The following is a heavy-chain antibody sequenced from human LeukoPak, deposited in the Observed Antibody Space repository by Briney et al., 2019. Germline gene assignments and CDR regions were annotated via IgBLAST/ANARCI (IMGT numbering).Heavy chain of an antibody. J-gene: IGHJ4*02. D-gene: IGHD6-19*01. Sequence: ASVKVSCKASGGTFSSYAISWVRQAPGQGLEWMGRIIPIFGTANYAQKFQGSVTITTEESTSTAYMELSSLRSEDTAVYYCARIDPQYSSGGLDYWGQGTLVTVSS. V-gene: IGHV1-69*05. CDR2: IIPIFGTA. CDR3: ARIDPQYSSGGLDY. CDR1: GGTFSSYA.